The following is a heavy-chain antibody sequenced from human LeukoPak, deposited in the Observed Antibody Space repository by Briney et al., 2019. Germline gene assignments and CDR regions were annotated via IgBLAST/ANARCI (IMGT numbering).Heavy chain of an antibody. CDR2: IYYSGST. CDR3: AGKDFWSGYSVNY. J-gene: IGHJ4*02. V-gene: IGHV4-59*01. Sequence: PSETLSLTCTVSGGSISSYYWSWIRQPPGKGLVWIGYIYYSGSTNYNPSLKSRVTISVDTSKNQFSLKLSSVTAADTAVYYCAGKDFWSGYSVNYWGQGTLVTVSS. D-gene: IGHD3-3*01. CDR1: GGSISSYY.